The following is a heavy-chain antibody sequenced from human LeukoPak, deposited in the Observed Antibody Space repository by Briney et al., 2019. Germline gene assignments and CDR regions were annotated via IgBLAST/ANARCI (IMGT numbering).Heavy chain of an antibody. D-gene: IGHD3-9*01. CDR1: GFTFSSYW. Sequence: GGSLRLSCAASGFTFSSYWMSWVRQAPGKGLEWVANIKQDGSEKYYVDSVKGRFTISRDNSKDTLYLQMNSLRAEDTAVYYCAKGVKVPLLRYFSYYMDVWGKGTTVTISS. V-gene: IGHV3-7*01. CDR2: IKQDGSEK. J-gene: IGHJ6*03. CDR3: AKGVKVPLLRYFSYYMDV.